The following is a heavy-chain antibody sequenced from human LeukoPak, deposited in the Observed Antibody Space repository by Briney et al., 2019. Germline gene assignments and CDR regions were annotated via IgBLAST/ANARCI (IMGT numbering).Heavy chain of an antibody. Sequence: GASVKVSCKASGYTFTSYYMHWVRQAPGQGLEWMGIVNPSGGSTSYAQKFQGRVTMTRDTSTSTVYMELSSLRSEDTAVYYCARVLAKNWFDPWGQGTLVTVSS. J-gene: IGHJ5*02. CDR1: GYTFTSYY. V-gene: IGHV1-46*01. CDR2: VNPSGGST. CDR3: ARVLAKNWFDP.